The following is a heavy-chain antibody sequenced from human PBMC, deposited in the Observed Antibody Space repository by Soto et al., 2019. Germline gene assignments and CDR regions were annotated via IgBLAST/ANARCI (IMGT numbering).Heavy chain of an antibody. V-gene: IGHV1-18*01. D-gene: IGHD3-3*01. J-gene: IGHJ5*02. Sequence: GASVKVSCKASGYTFTSYGISWVRQAPGQGLEWMGWISAYNGNTNYAQKLQGRVTMTTDTSTSTAYMELRSLRSDDTAVYYCARDRSSGYYANNWFDPWGQGTLVTVSS. CDR3: ARDRSSGYYANNWFDP. CDR1: GYTFTSYG. CDR2: ISAYNGNT.